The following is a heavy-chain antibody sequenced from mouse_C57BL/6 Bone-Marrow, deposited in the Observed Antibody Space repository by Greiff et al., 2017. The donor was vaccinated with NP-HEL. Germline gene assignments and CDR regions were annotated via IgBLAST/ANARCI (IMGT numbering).Heavy chain of an antibody. CDR3: AREDGSSYDYAMDY. D-gene: IGHD1-1*01. J-gene: IGHJ4*01. CDR1: GYTFTDYY. V-gene: IGHV1-76*01. CDR2: IYPGSGHT. Sequence: QVQLKESGAELVRPGASVKLSCKASGYTFTDYYINWVKQRPGQGLEWIARIYPGSGHTYYNEKFKGKATLTAEKSSSTAYMQLSSLTSEDSAVYFCAREDGSSYDYAMDYWGQGTSVTVSS.